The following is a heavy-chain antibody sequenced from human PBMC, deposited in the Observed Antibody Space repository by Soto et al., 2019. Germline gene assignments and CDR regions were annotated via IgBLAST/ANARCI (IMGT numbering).Heavy chain of an antibody. Sequence: GDSLKISCKGSGYKFSTYWIGLVRQMPGKGLEWMGIIYPGDTDTRYSPSFQGQVTISADKSSSTAYLQRRSLQASDTAMYYCARSDDSGGYRDYWGQGTLVTVSS. CDR1: GYKFSTYW. CDR2: IYPGDTDT. CDR3: ARSDDSGGYRDY. J-gene: IGHJ4*02. V-gene: IGHV5-51*01. D-gene: IGHD3-22*01.